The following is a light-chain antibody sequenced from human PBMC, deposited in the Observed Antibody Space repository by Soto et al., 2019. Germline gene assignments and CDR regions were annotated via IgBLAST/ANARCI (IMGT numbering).Light chain of an antibody. CDR3: QQRSNWPPT. J-gene: IGKJ1*01. CDR2: DAS. V-gene: IGKV3-11*01. CDR1: QSVSSY. Sequence: EIVLTQSPATLCLSPGERATLACRASQSVSSYLAWYQQTPGQAPRILIYDASNRDTGIPARFSGSGSGTDFTLTISRLEPEDFEVYYCQQRSNWPPTFGQGTKVDIK.